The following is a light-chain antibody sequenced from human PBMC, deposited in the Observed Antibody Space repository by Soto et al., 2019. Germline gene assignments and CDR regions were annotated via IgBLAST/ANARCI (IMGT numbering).Light chain of an antibody. CDR1: QGISSW. CDR3: QKYNSVPQT. J-gene: IGKJ1*01. Sequence: DIQMTQSPSSVSASVGDRVTITCRASQGISSWLAWYQQRPGRAPKLLIYAASSLQSGVPSRFSGSGSGTDFTLTINNLQPEDVATFYCQKYNSVPQTFGQGTKVDIK. CDR2: AAS. V-gene: IGKV1-12*01.